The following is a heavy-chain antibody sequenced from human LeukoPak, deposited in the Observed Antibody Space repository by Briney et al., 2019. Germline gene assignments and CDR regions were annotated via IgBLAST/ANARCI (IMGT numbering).Heavy chain of an antibody. V-gene: IGHV3-23*01. CDR2: ISGSGGST. D-gene: IGHD5-12*01. Sequence: QPGGSLRLSCAASGFTFSSYAMSWVRQAPGKGLEWVSAISGSGGSTYYADSVKARFTISRDNSKSTLFLQMNSLRAEDTAVYYCAKRGLVPTMGVPYYFDYWGQGTLVTVSS. CDR1: GFTFSSYA. J-gene: IGHJ4*02. CDR3: AKRGLVPTMGVPYYFDY.